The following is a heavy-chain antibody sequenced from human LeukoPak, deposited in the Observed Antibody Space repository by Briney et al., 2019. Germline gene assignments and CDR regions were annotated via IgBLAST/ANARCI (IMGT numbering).Heavy chain of an antibody. D-gene: IGHD6-19*01. CDR1: GGSISSYY. V-gene: IGHV4-59*01. CDR3: AGEVYSSGWYPGWFDP. CDR2: IYYSGST. Sequence: SETLSLTCTVSGGSISSYYWSWIRQPPGKGLEWIGYIYYSGSTNYNPSLKSRVTISVDTSKNQFSLKLSSVTAADTAVYYCAGEVYSSGWYPGWFDPWGQGTLVTVSS. J-gene: IGHJ5*02.